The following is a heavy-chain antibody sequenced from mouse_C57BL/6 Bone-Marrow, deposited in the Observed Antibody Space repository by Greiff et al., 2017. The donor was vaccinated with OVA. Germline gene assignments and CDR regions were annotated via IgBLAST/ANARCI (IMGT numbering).Heavy chain of an antibody. Sequence: EVNVVESGGGLVQPGGSMKLSCAASGFTFSDAWMDWVRQSPEKGLEWVAEIRNKANNHATYYAESVKGRFTISRDDSKRRVYLQMNSLRAEDTGMYYCLTGTSDWYFEVWGTGTTVTVSS. CDR1: GFTFSDAW. J-gene: IGHJ1*03. CDR2: IRNKANNHAT. V-gene: IGHV6-6*01. D-gene: IGHD4-1*01. CDR3: LTGTSDWYFEV.